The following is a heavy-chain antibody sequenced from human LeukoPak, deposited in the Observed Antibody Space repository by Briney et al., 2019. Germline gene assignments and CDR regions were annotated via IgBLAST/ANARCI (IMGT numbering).Heavy chain of an antibody. CDR1: GGSISSYH. CDR3: ARDRIDYYDSSGYINDAFDI. CDR2: IYYSGST. D-gene: IGHD3-22*01. J-gene: IGHJ3*02. Sequence: SETLSLTCTVSGGSISSYHWSWIRQPPGKGLEWIGYIYYSGSTNYNPSLKSRVTISVDTSKNQFSLKLSSVTAADTAVYYCARDRIDYYDSSGYINDAFDIWGQGTMVTVSS. V-gene: IGHV4-59*12.